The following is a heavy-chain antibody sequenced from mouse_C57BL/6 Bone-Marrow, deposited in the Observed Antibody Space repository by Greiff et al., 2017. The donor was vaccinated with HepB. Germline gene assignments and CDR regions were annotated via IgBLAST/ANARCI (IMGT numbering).Heavy chain of an antibody. CDR1: GYSFTGYY. D-gene: IGHD1-1*01. CDR2: INPSTGGT. CDR3: ARRLLRSYWYFDV. Sequence: VQLQQSGPELVKPGASVKISCKASGYSFTGYYMNWVKQSPEKSLEWIGEINPSTGGTTYNQKFKAKATLTVDKSSSTAYMQLKSMTSEDSAVYYCARRLLRSYWYFDVWGTGTTVTVSS. J-gene: IGHJ1*03. V-gene: IGHV1-42*01.